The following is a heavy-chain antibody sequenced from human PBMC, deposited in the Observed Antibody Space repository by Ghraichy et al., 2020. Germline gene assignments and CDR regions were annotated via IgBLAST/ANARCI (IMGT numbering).Heavy chain of an antibody. Sequence: SVKVSCKASGGTFSSYAISWVRQAPGQGLEWMGGIIPIFGTANYAQKFQGRVTITADESTSTAYMELSSLRSEDTAVYYCATIGPYYYDSSGYYENDYWGQGTLVTVSS. V-gene: IGHV1-69*13. J-gene: IGHJ4*02. CDR1: GGTFSSYA. D-gene: IGHD3-22*01. CDR3: ATIGPYYYDSSGYYENDY. CDR2: IIPIFGTA.